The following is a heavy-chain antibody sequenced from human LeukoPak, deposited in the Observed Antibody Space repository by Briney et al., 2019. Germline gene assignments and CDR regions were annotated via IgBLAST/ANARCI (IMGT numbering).Heavy chain of an antibody. CDR2: IIPIFGTA. D-gene: IGHD2-21*02. CDR3: ARDLAYCGGDCYWYYFDY. Sequence: SVKVSCKASGGTFSSYAISWVRQAPGQGLEWMGRIIPIFGTANYAQKFQGRVTITTDESTSTASMELSSLRSEDTAVYYCARDLAYCGGDCYWYYFDYWGQGTLVTVSS. V-gene: IGHV1-69*05. J-gene: IGHJ4*02. CDR1: GGTFSSYA.